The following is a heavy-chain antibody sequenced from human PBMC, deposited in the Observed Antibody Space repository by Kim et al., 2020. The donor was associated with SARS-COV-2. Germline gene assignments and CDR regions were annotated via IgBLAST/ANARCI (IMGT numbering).Heavy chain of an antibody. V-gene: IGHV3-30*01. D-gene: IGHD5-12*01. Sequence: GKGRFKIARDNSRNTLDLQMNSLRAEDTAVYYCARGWDSGYDYYYYGMDVWGQGTTVTVSS. J-gene: IGHJ6*02. CDR3: ARGWDSGYDYYYYGMDV.